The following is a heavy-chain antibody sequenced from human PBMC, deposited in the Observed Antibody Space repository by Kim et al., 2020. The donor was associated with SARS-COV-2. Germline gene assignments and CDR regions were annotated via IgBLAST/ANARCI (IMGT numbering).Heavy chain of an antibody. Sequence: SETLSLTCTVSGGSISSGGYYWSWIRQHPGKGLEWIGYIYYSGSTYYNPSLKSRVTISVDTSKNQFSLKLSSVTAADTAVYYCAREVSETVREPGRGYYFDYWGQGTLVTVSS. J-gene: IGHJ4*02. V-gene: IGHV4-31*03. CDR1: GGSISSGGYY. D-gene: IGHD4-17*01. CDR2: IYYSGST. CDR3: AREVSETVREPGRGYYFDY.